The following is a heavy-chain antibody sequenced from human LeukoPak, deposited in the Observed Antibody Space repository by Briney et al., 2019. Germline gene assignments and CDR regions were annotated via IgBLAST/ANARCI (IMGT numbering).Heavy chain of an antibody. Sequence: GGSLRLSCVGSGVTLRDHAMHWVRQVPGKGLEWVSGIYWSGVGIDYADSVKGRFTTSRDNAKNSLYLQMNSLRVEDTAIYYCATKISVTTKGALDYWGQGTLVVVSS. CDR2: IYWSGVGI. CDR3: ATKISVTTKGALDY. D-gene: IGHD4-17*01. J-gene: IGHJ4*02. CDR1: GVTLRDHA. V-gene: IGHV3-9*01.